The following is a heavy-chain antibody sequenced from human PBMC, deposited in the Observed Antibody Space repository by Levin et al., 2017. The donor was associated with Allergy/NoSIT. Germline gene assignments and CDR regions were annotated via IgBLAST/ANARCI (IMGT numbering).Heavy chain of an antibody. D-gene: IGHD3-22*01. CDR3: ARDLTTYYYDSSGYT. J-gene: IGHJ5*02. V-gene: IGHV1-2*02. Sequence: ASVKVSCKASGYTFIGYYMHWVRQAPGQGLEWMGWINPNSGGTNYAQKFQGRVTMTRDTSISTAYMELSRLRSDDTAVYYCARDLTTYYYDSSGYTWGQGTLVTVSS. CDR1: GYTFIGYY. CDR2: INPNSGGT.